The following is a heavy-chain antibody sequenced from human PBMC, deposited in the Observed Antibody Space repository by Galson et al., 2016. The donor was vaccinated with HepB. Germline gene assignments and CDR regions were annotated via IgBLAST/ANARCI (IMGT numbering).Heavy chain of an antibody. Sequence: SETLSLTCAVSGGSISSSNWFSWVRQPPGEGLEWIGEIHHGGGTNYSPSLKSRLSMSVDKANNQVFLNLASVTAADTAVYFCAHSSGWYKFDLWGQGTLVSVSS. CDR1: GGSISSSNW. V-gene: IGHV4-4*02. CDR3: AHSSGWYKFDL. D-gene: IGHD6-19*01. J-gene: IGHJ5*02. CDR2: IHHGGGT.